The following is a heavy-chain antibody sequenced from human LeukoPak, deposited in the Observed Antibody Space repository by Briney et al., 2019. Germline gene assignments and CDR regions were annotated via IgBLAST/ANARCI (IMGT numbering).Heavy chain of an antibody. Sequence: GMSLRLSCAASGFHFSTYGMHWVRQAPGKGLERVAAISNDGSNKFYTDSVKGRFTISRDNPKTTMNLQMNSLRAEDTAVYYCARVGSGKGQNWFDPWGQGTLVTVSS. J-gene: IGHJ5*02. V-gene: IGHV3-30*03. D-gene: IGHD3-10*01. CDR1: GFHFSTYG. CDR2: ISNDGSNK. CDR3: ARVGSGKGQNWFDP.